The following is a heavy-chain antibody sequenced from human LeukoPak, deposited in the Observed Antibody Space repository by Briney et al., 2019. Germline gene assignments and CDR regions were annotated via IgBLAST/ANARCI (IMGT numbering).Heavy chain of an antibody. CDR1: GFSFSTYG. J-gene: IGHJ4*02. V-gene: IGHV3-30*03. CDR3: ARDWGNWGYGWYFDR. Sequence: GTSLRLSCAASGFSFSTYGMHWVRQAPGKGLEWVAVISHDGNNKYYVDSVKGRFTISRDNSKNTLYLQMNSLRAEDTAVYYCARDWGNWGYGWYFDRWGQGTLVTVSS. D-gene: IGHD7-27*01. CDR2: ISHDGNNK.